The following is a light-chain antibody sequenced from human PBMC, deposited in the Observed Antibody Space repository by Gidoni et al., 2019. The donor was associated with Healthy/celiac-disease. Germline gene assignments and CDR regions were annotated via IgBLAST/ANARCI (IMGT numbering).Light chain of an antibody. CDR3: QQYNSWPPLT. CDR2: DAS. CDR1: QSFSSN. Sequence: EIVMMQSPATLSVSTGERATLSCRASQSFSSNLAWYQQKPGQAPRLLIYDASTRATGIPARFSGSGSGTEFTLTISSLQSEDFAIYYCQQYNSWPPLTFGEGTKVEIK. V-gene: IGKV3-15*01. J-gene: IGKJ4*01.